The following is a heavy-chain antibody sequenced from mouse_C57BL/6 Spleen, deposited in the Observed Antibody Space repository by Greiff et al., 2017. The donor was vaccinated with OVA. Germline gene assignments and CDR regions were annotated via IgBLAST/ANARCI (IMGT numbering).Heavy chain of an antibody. J-gene: IGHJ1*03. CDR2: INPSTGGN. CDR1: GYSFTGYY. Sequence: VQLKESGPELVKPGASVKISCKASGYSFTGYYMNWVKQSPEKSLEWIGEINPSTGGNTYNQKFKAKATLTVDKSSSTAYMQLKSLTSEDSAVYYCARRGVSGDFDVWGTGTTVTVSS. V-gene: IGHV1-42*01. CDR3: ARRGVSGDFDV. D-gene: IGHD1-3*01.